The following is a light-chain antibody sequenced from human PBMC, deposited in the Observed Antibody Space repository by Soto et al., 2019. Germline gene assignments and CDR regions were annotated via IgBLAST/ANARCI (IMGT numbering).Light chain of an antibody. CDR1: QSVSSW. Sequence: DIQMTQSPFTLSASVGDRVTITCRASQSVSSWLAWYQQKPGKAPKLLIYTASNLESGVPSRFRGSGSGTGFTLNILSPQPDAFATYYCQPYSSYSGVTFGGGTKVEIK. CDR2: TAS. J-gene: IGKJ4*01. V-gene: IGKV1-5*03. CDR3: QPYSSYSGVT.